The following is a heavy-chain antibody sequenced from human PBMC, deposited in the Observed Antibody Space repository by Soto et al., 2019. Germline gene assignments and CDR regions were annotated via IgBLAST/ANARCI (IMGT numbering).Heavy chain of an antibody. CDR2: IKQDGNIQ. D-gene: IGHD1-1*01. CDR1: GFTLGNYW. Sequence: EVQLVESGGGLVQSGGSLRLSCAASGFTLGNYWMTWVRQAPGKQLERVANIKQDGNIQYYLDSVRGRFTISRDNAKNSLYLQMNSLRAEDTAVYYCVSDIGWNLFDYWGQGSLVTVSS. J-gene: IGHJ4*02. CDR3: VSDIGWNLFDY. V-gene: IGHV3-7*01.